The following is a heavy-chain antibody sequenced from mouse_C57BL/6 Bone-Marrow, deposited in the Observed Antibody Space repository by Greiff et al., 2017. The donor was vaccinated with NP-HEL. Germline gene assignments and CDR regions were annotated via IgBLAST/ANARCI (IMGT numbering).Heavy chain of an antibody. D-gene: IGHD3-2*02. J-gene: IGHJ4*01. Sequence: EVQLQESGPVLVKPGASVKMSCKASGYTFTDYYMNWVKQSHGKSLEWIGVINPYNGGTSYNQKFKGKATLTVDKSSSTAYMELNSLTSEDSAVYYCARQLRLQAMDYWGQGTPVTVSS. CDR3: ARQLRLQAMDY. CDR1: GYTFTDYY. V-gene: IGHV1-19*01. CDR2: INPYNGGT.